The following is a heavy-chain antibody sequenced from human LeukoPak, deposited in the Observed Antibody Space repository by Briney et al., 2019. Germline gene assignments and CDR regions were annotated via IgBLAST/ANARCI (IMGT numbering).Heavy chain of an antibody. CDR3: AKVSVTMIVVVTSDAFDI. V-gene: IGHV3-23*01. J-gene: IGHJ3*02. Sequence: GGSLRLSCAASGFTFSSYAMSWVRQAPGKGLEWVSAISGSGGSTYYADSVKGRFTISRDNSKDTLYLQMNSLRAEDTAVYNSAKVSVTMIVVVTSDAFDIWGQGTMVTVSS. CDR1: GFTFSSYA. D-gene: IGHD3-22*01. CDR2: ISGSGGST.